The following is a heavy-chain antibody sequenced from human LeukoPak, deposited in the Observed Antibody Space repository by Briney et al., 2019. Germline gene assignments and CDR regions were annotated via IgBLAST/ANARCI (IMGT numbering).Heavy chain of an antibody. CDR1: GLTFSTYA. Sequence: GGSLRLSCAASGLTFSTYAMSWVRQAPGKGLEWVSGIRDSGYSTSYADSVKGRFTISRDNSKNTLYLQMNSLRAEDTAVYYCAKGLGGWPLQYFQHWGQGTLVTVSS. CDR2: IRDSGYST. V-gene: IGHV3-23*01. J-gene: IGHJ1*01. D-gene: IGHD1-26*01. CDR3: AKGLGGWPLQYFQH.